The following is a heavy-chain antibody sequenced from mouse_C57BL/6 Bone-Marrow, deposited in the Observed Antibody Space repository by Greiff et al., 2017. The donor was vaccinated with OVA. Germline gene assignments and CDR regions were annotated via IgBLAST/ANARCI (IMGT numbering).Heavy chain of an antibody. D-gene: IGHD1-1*01. Sequence: VQLKQSVAELVRPGASVKLSCTASGFNIKNTYMHWVKQRPEQGLEWIGRIDPANGNTKYAPKFQGQATITADTSSNTAYLQLSSLKSEDTAIYYGARTPDYYGSSDFDYWGQGTTLTVSS. CDR2: IDPANGNT. CDR3: ARTPDYYGSSDFDY. V-gene: IGHV14-3*01. CDR1: GFNIKNTY. J-gene: IGHJ2*01.